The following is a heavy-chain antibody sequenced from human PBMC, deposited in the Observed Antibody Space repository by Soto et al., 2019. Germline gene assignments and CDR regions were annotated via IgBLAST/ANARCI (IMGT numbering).Heavy chain of an antibody. CDR3: VTWGGIEARNLDH. CDR1: GFPFSNHA. CDR2: INYNGGTT. J-gene: IGHJ4*02. D-gene: IGHD6-6*01. Sequence: GGSLRLSCSASGFPFSNHAMHWVRQAPGKGLEYVSAINYNGGTTYYVDSVKGRFTISRDNSKNTLYLQMSSLKVEDTAMYHCVTWGGIEARNLDHWGQGTLVTVSS. V-gene: IGHV3-64D*06.